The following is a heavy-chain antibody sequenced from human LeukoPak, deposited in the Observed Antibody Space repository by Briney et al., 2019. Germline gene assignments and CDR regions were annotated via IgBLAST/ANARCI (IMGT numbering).Heavy chain of an antibody. CDR1: GFTFSTYN. D-gene: IGHD2-2*02. CDR3: ARSIKPGYCSSTSCYTVNYYYYYMDV. V-gene: IGHV3-48*04. Sequence: GGSLRLSCEGSGFTFSTYNMNWVRQAPGKGLEWISYITSGSKIIYDADSVKGRFTISRDNAKNSLYLQMNSLRAEDTAVYYCARSIKPGYCSSTSCYTVNYYYYYMDVWGKGTTVTVSS. CDR2: ITSGSKII. J-gene: IGHJ6*03.